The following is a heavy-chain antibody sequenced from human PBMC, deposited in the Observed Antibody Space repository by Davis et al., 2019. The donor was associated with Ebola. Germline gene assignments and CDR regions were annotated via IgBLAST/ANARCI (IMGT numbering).Heavy chain of an antibody. V-gene: IGHV3-30-3*01. CDR1: GFTFSTYS. CDR3: ARGGKGVDY. Sequence: GESLKISCAASGFTFSTYSMHWVRQAPGKGLEWVAVISYDGSNKYYADSVKGRFTISRDNSKNTLYLQMNSLRAEDTAVYYCARGGKGVDYWGQGTLVTVSS. J-gene: IGHJ4*02. D-gene: IGHD4-23*01. CDR2: ISYDGSNK.